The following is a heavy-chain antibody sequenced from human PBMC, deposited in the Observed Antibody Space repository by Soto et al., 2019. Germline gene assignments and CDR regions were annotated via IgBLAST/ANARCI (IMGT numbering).Heavy chain of an antibody. D-gene: IGHD6-19*01. CDR1: GDPFISYA. V-gene: IGHV1-69*13. CDR2: IIPIFGTA. Sequence: VKVYCKASGDPFISYAIIWVRQATGQGLEWMGGIIPIFGTANYAQKFQGRVTITADESTSTAYMELSSLRSEDTAVYYCARHPGQGIAVARSGHDYYYYGMDVWGQATTVTVSS. J-gene: IGHJ6*02. CDR3: ARHPGQGIAVARSGHDYYYYGMDV.